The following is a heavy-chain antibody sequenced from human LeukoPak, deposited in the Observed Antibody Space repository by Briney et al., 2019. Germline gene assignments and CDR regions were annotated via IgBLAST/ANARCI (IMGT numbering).Heavy chain of an antibody. J-gene: IGHJ4*02. Sequence: KPSETLSLTCTVSGVSISSSSYYWGWIRQPPGKGLEWIGSIYYSGSTYYNPSLKSRVTISVDTSKNQFSLKLSSVTAADTAVYYCARHSGSSWYTPFDYWGQGTLVTVSS. CDR3: ARHSGSSWYTPFDY. CDR1: GVSISSSSYY. D-gene: IGHD6-13*01. CDR2: IYYSGST. V-gene: IGHV4-39*01.